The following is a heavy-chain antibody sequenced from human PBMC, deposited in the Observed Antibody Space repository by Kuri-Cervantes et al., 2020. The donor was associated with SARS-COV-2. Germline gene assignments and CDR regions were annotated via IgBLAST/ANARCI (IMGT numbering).Heavy chain of an antibody. J-gene: IGHJ6*02. CDR2: INHSGST. V-gene: IGHV4-34*01. CDR3: ARGRCSGGSCYPYYYYGMDV. CDR1: GGSFSGYY. D-gene: IGHD2-15*01. Sequence: GSLRLSCAVYGGSFSGYYWSWIRQPPGKGLEWIGEINHSGSTNYNPSLKSRVTISVDTSKNQFSLKLSSVTAADTAVYYCARGRCSGGSCYPYYYYGMDVWGQGTTVTVSS.